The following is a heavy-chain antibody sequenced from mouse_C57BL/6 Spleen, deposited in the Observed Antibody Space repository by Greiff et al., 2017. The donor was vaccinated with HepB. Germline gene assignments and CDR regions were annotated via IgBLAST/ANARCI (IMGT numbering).Heavy chain of an antibody. CDR1: GYSITSGYY. V-gene: IGHV3-6*01. CDR3: ARGKKYGNYPYAMDY. D-gene: IGHD2-10*02. J-gene: IGHJ4*01. Sequence: DVKLQESGPGLVKPSQSLSLTCSVTGYSITSGYYWNWIRQFPGNKLDWLGYISYDGSNNYNPSLKNRISISRDSSTNQFFLKLNSVTTEDTAPCACARGKKYGNYPYAMDYWGQGASVTVAS. CDR2: ISYDGSN.